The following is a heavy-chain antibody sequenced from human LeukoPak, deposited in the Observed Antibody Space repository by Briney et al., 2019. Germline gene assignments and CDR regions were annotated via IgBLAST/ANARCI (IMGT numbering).Heavy chain of an antibody. V-gene: IGHV4-59*01. Sequence: SETLSLTCTVSGGSISSYYWSWIRQAPGKGLEWIGYIDYSGSTNYNPSLKSRVTISVDTSKNQFSLKLGSVTAADTAVYYCARERVSYLWSGYYIWGQGTLVTVSS. CDR2: IDYSGST. CDR3: ARERVSYLWSGYYI. J-gene: IGHJ4*02. CDR1: GGSISSYY. D-gene: IGHD3-3*01.